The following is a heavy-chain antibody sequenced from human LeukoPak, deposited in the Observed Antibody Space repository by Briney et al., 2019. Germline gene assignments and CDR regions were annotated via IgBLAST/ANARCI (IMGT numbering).Heavy chain of an antibody. V-gene: IGHV3-11*01. CDR1: GFTFNDYY. CDR3: ATDGAGFDT. CDR2: INIGGTNT. Sequence: PGGSLRLSCAASGFTFNDYYMSWIRQAPGKGLEWLSYINIGGTNTHCADSVKGRFTISRDNAKKSLYLEMNNLRAEDTAVYYCATDGAGFDTWGQGVLVTVS. J-gene: IGHJ5*02.